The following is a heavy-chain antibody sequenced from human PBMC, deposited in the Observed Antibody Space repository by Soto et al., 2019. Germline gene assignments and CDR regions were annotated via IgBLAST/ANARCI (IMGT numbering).Heavy chain of an antibody. CDR3: AREDSSSSFDY. CDR2: INPNSGGT. J-gene: IGHJ4*02. V-gene: IGHV1-2*04. D-gene: IGHD6-13*01. CDR1: GYTFTSYY. Sequence: ASVKVSCKASGYTFTSYYMHWVRQAPGQGLEWMGWINPNSGGTNYAQKFQGWVTMTRDTSISTAYMELSRLRSDDTAVYYCAREDSSSSFDYWGQGTLVTVSS.